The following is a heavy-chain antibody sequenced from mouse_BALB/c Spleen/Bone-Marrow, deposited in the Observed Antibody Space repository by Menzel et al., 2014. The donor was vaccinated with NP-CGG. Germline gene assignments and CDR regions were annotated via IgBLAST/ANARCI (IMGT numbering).Heavy chain of an antibody. CDR2: IHPGSGGT. V-gene: IGHV1-15*01. J-gene: IGHJ3*01. CDR1: GYTFTDYE. Sequence: QVQLQQPGAELVRPGASVKLSCKALGYTFTDYELHWVKQTPVLGLEWIGAIHPGSGGTAYNQKFKGKAPLTAHKSSSTAYMELSSLTSEDSSVYYCTGDWDWFAYRSQGTLVTVSA. CDR3: TGDWDWFAY. D-gene: IGHD4-1*01.